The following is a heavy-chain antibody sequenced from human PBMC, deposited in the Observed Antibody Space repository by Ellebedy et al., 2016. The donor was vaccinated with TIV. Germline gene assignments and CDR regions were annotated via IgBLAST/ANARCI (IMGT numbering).Heavy chain of an antibody. CDR2: ISWNSASV. J-gene: IGHJ4*02. CDR1: GFTFNEYS. Sequence: GGSLRLSXVASGFTFNEYSMHWVRQAPGKGLEWVSGISWNSASVDYADFVKGRFTISRDNVKNSLYLQMNSLRAEDTAVYYCAREAHYSDSSGYRWSQFYFDYWGQGTLVTVSS. D-gene: IGHD3-22*01. V-gene: IGHV3-9*01. CDR3: AREAHYSDSSGYRWSQFYFDY.